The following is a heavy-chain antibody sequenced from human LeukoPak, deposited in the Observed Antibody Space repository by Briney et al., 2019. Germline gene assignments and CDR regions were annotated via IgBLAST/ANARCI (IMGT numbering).Heavy chain of an antibody. CDR3: AGQHDSSGYYFY. J-gene: IGHJ4*02. CDR1: GNSINSAYY. Sequence: PSETLSLTCAVTGNSINSAYYCGWIRQPPGKGLQWIGSIYHTGSTYYTPSLKSRVTISVDTSKNRFSLKLSSVTAADTAVYYCAGQHDSSGYYFYWGQGTLVTVSS. CDR2: IYHTGST. D-gene: IGHD3-22*01. V-gene: IGHV4-38-2*01.